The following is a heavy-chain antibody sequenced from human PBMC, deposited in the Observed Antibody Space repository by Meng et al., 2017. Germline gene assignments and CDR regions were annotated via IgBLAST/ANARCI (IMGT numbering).Heavy chain of an antibody. CDR2: ISYDGSNK. Sequence: GESLKISCAASGFTFSSYAMHWVRPAPGKGLEWVAVISYDGSNKYYADSVKGRFNISRDNSKNTLYLQMNSLRDEDTAVYYCARPLAPRRDGYNARSYYYYYGMDVWGQGTTVTVSS. CDR3: ARPLAPRRDGYNARSYYYYYGMDV. J-gene: IGHJ6*02. V-gene: IGHV3-30*04. CDR1: GFTFSSYA. D-gene: IGHD5-24*01.